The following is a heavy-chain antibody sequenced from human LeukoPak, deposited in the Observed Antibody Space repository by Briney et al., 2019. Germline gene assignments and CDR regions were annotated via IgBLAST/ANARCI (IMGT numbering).Heavy chain of an antibody. V-gene: IGHV4-59*08. CDR3: ARHTYYYYGMDV. Sequence: SETLSLTCTVSGGSISSYYWSWIRQPPGKGLGWIGYIYYSGSTNYNPSLKSRVTISVDTSKNQFSLKLSSVTAADTAVYYCARHTYYYYGMDVWGQGTTVTVSS. CDR2: IYYSGST. J-gene: IGHJ6*02. CDR1: GGSISSYY.